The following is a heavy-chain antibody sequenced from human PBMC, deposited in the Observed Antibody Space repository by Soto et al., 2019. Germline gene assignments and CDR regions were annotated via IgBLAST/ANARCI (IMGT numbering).Heavy chain of an antibody. CDR3: ARDTPTYSGSSDDDY. Sequence: ASVKVSCKASGYTFTGYYMHWVRQAPGQGLEWMGWINPDSGGTNYAQKFQGRVTMTRDPSISTAYMELSRLRFDDSAVYFCARDTPTYSGSSDDDYWGQGTLVTVSS. V-gene: IGHV1-2*02. CDR1: GYTFTGYY. D-gene: IGHD6-6*01. J-gene: IGHJ4*02. CDR2: INPDSGGT.